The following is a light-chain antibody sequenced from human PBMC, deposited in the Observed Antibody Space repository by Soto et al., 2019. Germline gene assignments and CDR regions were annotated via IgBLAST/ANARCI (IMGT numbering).Light chain of an antibody. CDR1: QSISSY. CDR3: QQSYSIPWT. Sequence: DIQMTQSPSSLSASVGDRVTITCRASQSISSYVNWYQQRPGKAPKVLLYGASSLQSGVPSRFSGSGYGTDFTLTVTNLQPEDFATYYCQQSYSIPWTFGQGTRVEL. V-gene: IGKV1-39*01. CDR2: GAS. J-gene: IGKJ1*01.